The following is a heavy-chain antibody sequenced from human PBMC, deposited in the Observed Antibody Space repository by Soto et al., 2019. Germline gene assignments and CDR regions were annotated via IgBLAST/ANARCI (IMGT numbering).Heavy chain of an antibody. CDR2: INPNSGGT. Sequence: QVQLVQSGAEVKKPGASVKVACKASGYTFTGDYMHWVRQAPGQGLEWMGWINPNSGGTNYAQKFQGWVTMTRDTSISTAYMELSRLRSDDTAVYYCARSVGAAASWFDPWGQGTLVTVSS. V-gene: IGHV1-2*04. CDR1: GYTFTGDY. D-gene: IGHD6-13*01. CDR3: ARSVGAAASWFDP. J-gene: IGHJ5*02.